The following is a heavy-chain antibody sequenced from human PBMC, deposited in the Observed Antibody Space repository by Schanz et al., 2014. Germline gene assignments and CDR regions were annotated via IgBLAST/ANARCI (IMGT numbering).Heavy chain of an antibody. Sequence: DVQLLESGGGLVQPGGSLRLSCAASGFTFSTYAMSWVRQAPGKGLEWVSAISGSGGSTYYADSVKGRFTISRDNSKNTLYLQMNSLRAEDTAVYYCAKARRKSNCSGGRCFHCSYYGMDVWGQGTTVTVSS. CDR2: ISGSGGST. CDR3: AKARRKSNCSGGRCFHCSYYGMDV. CDR1: GFTFSTYA. V-gene: IGHV3-23*01. D-gene: IGHD2-15*01. J-gene: IGHJ6*02.